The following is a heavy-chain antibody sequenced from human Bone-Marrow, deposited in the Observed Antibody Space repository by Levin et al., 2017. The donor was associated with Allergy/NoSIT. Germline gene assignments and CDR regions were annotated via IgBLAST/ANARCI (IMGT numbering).Heavy chain of an antibody. V-gene: IGHV4-61*02. J-gene: IGHJ5*02. D-gene: IGHD6-13*01. CDR2: MFAGGAA. Sequence: SETLLTCTVSGGSINNTNHYWSWIRQPAGKGLEWIGRMFAGGAATYNRSLRSRVTISIDTSKNQFSLKLTSVTAADTAVYYCARDETFNSWHTGWFDPWGQGTLVTVSS. CDR3: ARDETFNSWHTGWFDP. CDR1: GGSINNTNHY.